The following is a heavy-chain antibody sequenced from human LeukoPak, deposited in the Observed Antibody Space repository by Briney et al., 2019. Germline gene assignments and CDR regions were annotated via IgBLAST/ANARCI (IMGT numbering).Heavy chain of an antibody. CDR3: ARRGGYSYGYYNYYYGMDV. Sequence: SETLSLTCAVYGGSFSGYYWSWIRQPPGKGLEWTGEINHSGSTNYNPSLKSRVTISVDTSKNQFSLKLSSVTAADTAVYYCARRGGYSYGYYNYYYGMDVWGQGTTVTVSS. CDR2: INHSGST. CDR1: GGSFSGYY. V-gene: IGHV4-34*01. J-gene: IGHJ6*02. D-gene: IGHD5-18*01.